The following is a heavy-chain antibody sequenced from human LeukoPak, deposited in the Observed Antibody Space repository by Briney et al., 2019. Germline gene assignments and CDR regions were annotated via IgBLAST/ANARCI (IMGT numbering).Heavy chain of an antibody. D-gene: IGHD4-23*01. CDR2: ISSSSSTI. J-gene: IGHJ6*02. Sequence: GRSLRLSCAASGFTFSSYGMHWVRQAPGKGLEWVSYISSSSSTIYYADSVKGRFTISRDNAKNSLYLQMNSLRAEDTAVYYCARDVGGPRDYYGMDVWGQGTTVTVSS. CDR3: ARDVGGPRDYYGMDV. CDR1: GFTFSSYG. V-gene: IGHV3-48*01.